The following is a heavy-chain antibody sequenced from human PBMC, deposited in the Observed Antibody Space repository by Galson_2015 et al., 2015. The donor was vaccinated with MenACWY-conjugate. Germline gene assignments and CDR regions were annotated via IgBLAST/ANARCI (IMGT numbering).Heavy chain of an antibody. V-gene: IGHV4-39*01. CDR2: ISDTGST. D-gene: IGHD3-22*01. Sequence: TLSLTCTVSGGSISSNSYHWGWIRQPPGKGLEWIGKISDTGSTHYNPSLKSRLTISVDTSKNQLSLKLSSVTAADTAVYYCARNYYDGSGYFYWGQGTLVTVSP. J-gene: IGHJ4*02. CDR1: GGSISSNSYH. CDR3: ARNYYDGSGYFY.